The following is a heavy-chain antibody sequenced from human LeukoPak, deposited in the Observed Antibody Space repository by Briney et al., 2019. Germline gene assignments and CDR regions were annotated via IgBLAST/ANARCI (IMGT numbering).Heavy chain of an antibody. J-gene: IGHJ5*02. D-gene: IGHD5-24*01. V-gene: IGHV4-31*03. CDR2: IYYSGST. CDR3: AREDRRDGYKINP. CDR1: GGSISSGGYY. Sequence: SQTLSLTRTVSGGSISSGGYYWSWIRQHPGKGLEWIGYIYYSGSTYYNPSLKSRVTISVDTSKNQFSLKLSSVTAADTAVYYCAREDRRDGYKINPWGRGTLVTVSS.